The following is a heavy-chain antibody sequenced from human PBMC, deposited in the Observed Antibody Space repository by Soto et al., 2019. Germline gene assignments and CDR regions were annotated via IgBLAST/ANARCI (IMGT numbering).Heavy chain of an antibody. V-gene: IGHV3-53*02. CDR2: IYSGGTT. CDR1: GFSVSSNY. J-gene: IGHJ4*02. D-gene: IGHD1-26*01. CDR3: ARRYIVGVTGDY. Sequence: EVQLVETGGGMIQPGGSLRLSCAVSGFSVSSNYMSWVRQAPGKGLEWVSRIYSGGTTSYADSVMGRFIISRDSSKNTLFLPMSSLRVEDTAVYYCARRYIVGVTGDYWGQGTLVTVSS.